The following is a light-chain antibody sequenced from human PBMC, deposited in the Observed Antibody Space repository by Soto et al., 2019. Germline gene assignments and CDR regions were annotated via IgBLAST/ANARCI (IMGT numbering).Light chain of an antibody. Sequence: EIVLTQSPGTLSLSPGERAPLSCRASQSVSRYLAWYQQKPGQAPRLLIYDASSRATGIPARFSGSGSGTDFTLTISSLEPEDFAVYYCQQRSNWPTTFGQGTRLEIK. CDR1: QSVSRY. CDR2: DAS. J-gene: IGKJ5*01. CDR3: QQRSNWPTT. V-gene: IGKV3-11*01.